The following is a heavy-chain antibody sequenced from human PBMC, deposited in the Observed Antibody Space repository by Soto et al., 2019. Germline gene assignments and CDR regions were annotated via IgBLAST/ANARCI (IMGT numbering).Heavy chain of an antibody. CDR2: IIPIFGTA. V-gene: IGHV1-69*13. J-gene: IGHJ6*02. Sequence: SVKVSCKASGGTFSSYAISWVRQAPGQGLEWMGGIIPIFGTANYAQKFQGRVTITADESTSTAYMELSSLRSEDTAVYYCARGAAAADYYYYGMDVWGQGTTVTVSS. D-gene: IGHD6-13*01. CDR1: GGTFSSYA. CDR3: ARGAAAADYYYYGMDV.